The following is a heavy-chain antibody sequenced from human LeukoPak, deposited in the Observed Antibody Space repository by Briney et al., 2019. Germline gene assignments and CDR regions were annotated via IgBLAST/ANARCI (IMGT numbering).Heavy chain of an antibody. Sequence: GGSLRLSCAASGFTFSNFWMHWVRQAPGKGLEWVSSISVNGGTTYYADSVKGRFTISRDSSKDTLYLQMNSLKTEDTAVYYCARGRRYVWGQGTLVTVSS. CDR1: GFTFSNFW. J-gene: IGHJ4*02. D-gene: IGHD3-10*01. CDR3: ARGRRYV. CDR2: ISVNGGTT. V-gene: IGHV3-23*01.